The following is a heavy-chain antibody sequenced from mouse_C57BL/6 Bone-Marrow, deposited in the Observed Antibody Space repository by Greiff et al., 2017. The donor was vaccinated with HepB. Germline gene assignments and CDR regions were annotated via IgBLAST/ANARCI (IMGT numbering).Heavy chain of an antibody. V-gene: IGHV5-4*01. CDR3: ARERLYSNYDYYAMDY. CDR2: ISDGGSYT. CDR1: GFTFSSYA. Sequence: EVQRVESGGGLVKPGGSLKLSCAASGFTFSSYAMSWVRQTPEKRLEWVATISDGGSYTYYPDNVKGRFTISRDNAKNNLYLQMSHLKSEDTAMYYCARERLYSNYDYYAMDYWGQGTSVTVSS. D-gene: IGHD2-5*01. J-gene: IGHJ4*01.